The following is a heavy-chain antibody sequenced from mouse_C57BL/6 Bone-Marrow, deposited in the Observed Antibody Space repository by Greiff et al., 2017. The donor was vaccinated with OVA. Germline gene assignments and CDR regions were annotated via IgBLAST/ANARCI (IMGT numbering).Heavy chain of an antibody. V-gene: IGHV14-4*01. D-gene: IGHD2-5*01. CDR3: TRGVYYSNSGAMDY. CDR2: IDPENGDT. CDR1: GFNIKDDY. J-gene: IGHJ4*01. Sequence: EVQLQQSGAELVRPGASVKLSCTASGFNIKDDYMHWVKQRPEQGLEWIGWIDPENGDTEYASKVQGKATITADTSSNTGYLQLSSLTSEDTAVYYCTRGVYYSNSGAMDYWGQGTSVTVSS.